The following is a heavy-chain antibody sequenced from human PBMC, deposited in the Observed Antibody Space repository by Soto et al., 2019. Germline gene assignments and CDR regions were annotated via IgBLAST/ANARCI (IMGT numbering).Heavy chain of an antibody. D-gene: IGHD2-2*01. CDR3: ARGSIVVVPAAISRWFDP. CDR2: INHSGST. J-gene: IGHJ5*02. V-gene: IGHV4-34*01. Sequence: SETLSLTCAVYGGSFSGYYWSWIRQPPGKGLEWIGEINHSGSTNYNPSIKSRVTISVDTSKNQFSLKLSSVTAADTAVYYCARGSIVVVPAAISRWFDPWGQGTLVTVSS. CDR1: GGSFSGYY.